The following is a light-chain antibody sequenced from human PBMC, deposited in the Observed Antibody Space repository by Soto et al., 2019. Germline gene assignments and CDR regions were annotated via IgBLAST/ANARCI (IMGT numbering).Light chain of an antibody. CDR3: QQYGSSTIT. V-gene: IGKV3-20*01. CDR1: QSVSSSY. CDR2: GAS. Sequence: EIVLTHSPGTLSLSPCERATLSFTPSQSVSSSYLAWYQQKPGQAPRLLIYGASSRATGIPDRFSGSGSGTDFTLTISRLEPEDFAVYYCQQYGSSTITFGQGTRLENK. J-gene: IGKJ5*01.